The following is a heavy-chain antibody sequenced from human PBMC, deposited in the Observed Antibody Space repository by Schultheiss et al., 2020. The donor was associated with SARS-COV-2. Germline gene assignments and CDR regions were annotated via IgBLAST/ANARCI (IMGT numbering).Heavy chain of an antibody. J-gene: IGHJ6*02. CDR3: ARAQDDFWSGYYGMDV. Sequence: SETLSLTCAVYGGSFSGYYWSWIRQPPGKGLECIASVEYTGTTYYNPSLKSRVTISVDTSKNQFSLKLSSVTAADTAVYYCARAQDDFWSGYYGMDVWGQGTTVTVSS. D-gene: IGHD3-3*01. CDR1: GGSFSGYY. CDR2: VEYTGTT. V-gene: IGHV4-34*01.